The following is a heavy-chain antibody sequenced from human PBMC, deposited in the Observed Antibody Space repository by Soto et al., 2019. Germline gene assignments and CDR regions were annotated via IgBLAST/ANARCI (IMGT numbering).Heavy chain of an antibody. CDR3: ARGVYGPSGYH. D-gene: IGHD3-22*01. CDR2: IGSTSSHT. CDR1: RFTFSNYS. Sequence: GGSLRLSCAASRFTFSNYSMNWVRQAPGKGLEWVSSIGSTSSHTYYADSVKGRFTISRDNAKSSLYLQMDSLRADDTAVYYCARGVYGPSGYHCGQGTLVTVSS. J-gene: IGHJ4*02. V-gene: IGHV3-21*01.